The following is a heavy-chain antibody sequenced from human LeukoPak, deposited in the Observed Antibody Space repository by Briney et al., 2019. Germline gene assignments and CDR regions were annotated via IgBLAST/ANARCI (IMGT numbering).Heavy chain of an antibody. CDR1: GYAFSAYY. J-gene: IGHJ5*02. CDR2: LNPQTGDT. V-gene: IGHV1-2*02. Sequence: ASVKVSCKASGYAFSAYYMHWVRQAPGQGLEWMGWLNPQTGDTHFAQKFQGRVTFTRDTSISTAYMAMSRLRSDDTVVFYCARGSRYHDWLSPLDPCLQGTLRTVSA. CDR3: ARGSRYHDWLSPLDP. D-gene: IGHD3-9*01.